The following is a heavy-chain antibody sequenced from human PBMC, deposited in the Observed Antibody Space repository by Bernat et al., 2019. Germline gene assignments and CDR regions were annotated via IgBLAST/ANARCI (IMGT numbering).Heavy chain of an antibody. J-gene: IGHJ6*03. V-gene: IGHV4-31*03. CDR2: IYYTGST. Sequence: QVQLEESGPGLVKPSQTLSLTCTVSRGSISSNSYFWSWIRQHPAKGLEWIGHIYYTGSTYYNPSLESRATISVDTSKNQFSLKLSSVTAADTALYYCARVQGGGDYYYYMDVWGKGTKVTVSS. CDR3: ARVQGGGDYYYYMDV. D-gene: IGHD2-15*01. CDR1: RGSISSNSYF.